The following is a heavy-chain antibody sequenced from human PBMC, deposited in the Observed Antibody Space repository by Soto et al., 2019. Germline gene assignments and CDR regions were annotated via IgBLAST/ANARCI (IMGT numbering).Heavy chain of an antibody. CDR2: IFHTGST. V-gene: IGHV4-39*01. Sequence: SETLSLTCNVSGGSISSSSYYWGWSRQPPGKGLEWIGHIFHTGSTYYNPSLKSRVTISVDTSKNQFSLKLSSVTATDTAVYYCARRRIVVTTNFDYWGQGTLVTVSS. J-gene: IGHJ4*02. CDR1: GGSISSSSYY. CDR3: ARRRIVVTTNFDY. D-gene: IGHD1-26*01.